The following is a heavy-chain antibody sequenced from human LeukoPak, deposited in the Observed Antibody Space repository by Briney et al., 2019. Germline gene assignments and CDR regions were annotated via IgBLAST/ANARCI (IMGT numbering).Heavy chain of an antibody. CDR2: MNPNSGNT. CDR3: AAELYSGTYGRCCSFAF. J-gene: IGHJ4*02. Sequence: ASVKVSCKASGYTFTSFDMNWVRQATGQGLEWMGWMNPNSGNTGYAQKFQGRVTMTRNTSISTAYMELSSLRSEDTAVYYCAAELYSGTYGRCCSFAFWGQGTPVTVSS. CDR1: GYTFTSFD. D-gene: IGHD1-26*01. V-gene: IGHV1-8*01.